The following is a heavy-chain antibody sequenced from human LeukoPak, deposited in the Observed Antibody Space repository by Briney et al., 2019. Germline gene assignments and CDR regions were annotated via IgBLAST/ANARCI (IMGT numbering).Heavy chain of an antibody. CDR2: IKQDGSEK. V-gene: IGHV3-7*03. CDR1: GFDFSNYW. D-gene: IGHD6-19*01. CDR3: ARVVSSGWWGSDY. J-gene: IGHJ4*02. Sequence: GGSLRLSCAASGFDFSNYWMYWVRQAPGKGLEWVANIKQDGSEKYYVDSVRGRFTISRDNAKNSLSLQMNSLRAEDTAVYYCARVVSSGWWGSDYWGQGTLVTVSS.